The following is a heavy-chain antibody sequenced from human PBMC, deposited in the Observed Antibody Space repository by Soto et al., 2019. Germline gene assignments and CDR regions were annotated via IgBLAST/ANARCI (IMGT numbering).Heavy chain of an antibody. Sequence: PSETLSLTCTVSGGSISSSSYYWGWIRQPPGKGLEWIGSIYYSGSTYYNPSLKSRVTISVDTSKNQFSLKLSSVTAADTAVYYCALARGAELHQWCMPRCGWFDPWGQGTLVTVSS. CDR2: IYYSGST. CDR3: ALARGAELHQWCMPRCGWFDP. D-gene: IGHD2-8*01. J-gene: IGHJ5*02. CDR1: GGSISSSSYY. V-gene: IGHV4-39*07.